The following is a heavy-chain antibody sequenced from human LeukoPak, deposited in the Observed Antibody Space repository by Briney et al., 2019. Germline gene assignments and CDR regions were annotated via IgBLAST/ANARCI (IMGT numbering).Heavy chain of an antibody. V-gene: IGHV3-30*04. D-gene: IGHD1-26*01. J-gene: IGHJ4*02. CDR2: ISYDGSNK. CDR3: ARVREARFDY. Sequence: GGSLRLSCAASGFTFSSYAMHGVRQAPGKGLEWVAVISYDGSNKYYADSVKGRFTISRDNSKNTLYLQMNSLRAEDTAVYYCARVREARFDYWGQGTLVTVSS. CDR1: GFTFSSYA.